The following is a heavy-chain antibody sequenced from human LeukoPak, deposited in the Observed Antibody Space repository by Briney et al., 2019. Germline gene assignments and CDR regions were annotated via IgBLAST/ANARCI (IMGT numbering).Heavy chain of an antibody. CDR1: GYTFTSYY. V-gene: IGHV1-46*01. Sequence: ASVKVSCKPSGYTFTSYYMHWVRQAPGQGLEWMGIINPSGGSTSYAQKLQGRVTMTRDMSTSTVYMELSSLRSEDTAVYYCARDVGSGSLHDAFDIWGQGTMVTVSS. CDR2: INPSGGST. J-gene: IGHJ3*02. D-gene: IGHD3-10*01. CDR3: ARDVGSGSLHDAFDI.